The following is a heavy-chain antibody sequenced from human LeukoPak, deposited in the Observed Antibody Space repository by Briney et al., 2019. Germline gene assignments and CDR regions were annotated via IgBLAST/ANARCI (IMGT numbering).Heavy chain of an antibody. V-gene: IGHV3-66*01. D-gene: IGHD3-22*01. CDR2: IFSGGTI. J-gene: IGHJ4*02. CDR1: GFTISNYY. Sequence: GGSLRLSCEASGFTISNYYMSWVRQAPGKGLEWVSVIFSGGTIYYADAVKGRFTISKDNSKNTLYLQMNSLRAEDTAVYYCAREDYADSSGYYSSGEYWGQGTLVIVSS. CDR3: AREDYADSSGYYSSGEY.